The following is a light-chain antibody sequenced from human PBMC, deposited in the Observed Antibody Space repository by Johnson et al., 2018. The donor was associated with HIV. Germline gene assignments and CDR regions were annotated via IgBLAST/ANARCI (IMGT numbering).Light chain of an antibody. CDR1: SSNIGNNY. V-gene: IGLV1-51*01. CDR3: GTWDSSLSAYV. J-gene: IGLJ1*01. Sequence: QSVLTQPPPVSAAPGQKVTISCSGSSSNIGNNYVSWYQQLQGTAPKLLIYDNNNRPSGIPDRFSGSKSGPSATLGITGLQQGDEADYYCGTWDSSLSAYVFGTGTKVTVL. CDR2: DNN.